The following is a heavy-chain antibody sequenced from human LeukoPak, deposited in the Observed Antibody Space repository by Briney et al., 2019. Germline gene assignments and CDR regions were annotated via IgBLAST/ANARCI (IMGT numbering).Heavy chain of an antibody. J-gene: IGHJ3*02. CDR3: AREVGTPQAFDI. CDR1: RFTFSNYG. D-gene: IGHD1-26*01. Sequence: GGSLRLSCAASRFTFSNYGVNWVRQAPGKGLEWVSYINSRSSTIYYANSVRGRFTISRDNAKNSLYLQMNSLKAEDTAIYYCAREVGTPQAFDIWGQGTMVTVSS. CDR2: INSRSSTI. V-gene: IGHV3-48*01.